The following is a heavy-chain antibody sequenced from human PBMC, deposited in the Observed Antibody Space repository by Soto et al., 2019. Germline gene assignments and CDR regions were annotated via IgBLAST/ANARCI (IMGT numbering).Heavy chain of an antibody. CDR2: ISYNGNT. CDR1: GVSISNYY. CDR3: AKMERSKEGLSVYYFDD. Sequence: QVQLEESGPGLVKPSETLSLTCTVSGVSISNYYWSWIRQSPEKGLEWIGYISYNGNTNYNPSLKSRITISGVTSKNQFSLKLPAVTAADTAVYYCAKMERSKEGLSVYYFDDWCQGTLVTVSS. D-gene: IGHD1-26*01. V-gene: IGHV4-59*08. J-gene: IGHJ4*02.